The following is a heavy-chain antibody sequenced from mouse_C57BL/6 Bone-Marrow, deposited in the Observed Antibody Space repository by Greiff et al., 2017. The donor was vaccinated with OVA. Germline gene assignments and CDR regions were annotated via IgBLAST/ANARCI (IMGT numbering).Heavy chain of an antibody. CDR2: IYPRSGNN. CDR3: ARRTTVASYAMDY. D-gene: IGHD1-1*01. V-gene: IGHV1-81*01. J-gene: IGHJ4*01. Sequence: QVHLQQSGAELARPGASVKLSCKASGYTFTSYGISWVKQRTGQGLEWIGEIYPRSGNNYYNEKFKGKATLTADKSSSTAYMELRRLTSEDSSVYFCARRTTVASYAMDYWGQGTSVTVSS. CDR1: GYTFTSYG.